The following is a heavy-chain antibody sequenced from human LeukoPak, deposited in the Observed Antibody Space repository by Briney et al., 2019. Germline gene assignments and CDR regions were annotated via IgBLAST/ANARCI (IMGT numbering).Heavy chain of an antibody. CDR1: GGSFSGYY. J-gene: IGHJ3*02. Sequence: PSETLSLTCAVYGGSFSGYYWSWIRQPPGKGLEWIGEINHSGSTNYNPSLKSRVTISVDRSKNQFSLKLSSVTAADTAVYYCARYVIVGAIGDAFDIWGQGTMVTVSS. CDR2: INHSGST. D-gene: IGHD1-26*01. CDR3: ARYVIVGAIGDAFDI. V-gene: IGHV4-34*01.